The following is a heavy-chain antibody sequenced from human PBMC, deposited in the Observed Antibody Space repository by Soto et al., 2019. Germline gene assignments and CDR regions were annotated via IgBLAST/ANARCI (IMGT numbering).Heavy chain of an antibody. CDR3: AKDLGGAVTDPFEY. Sequence: EVQLLESGGGLVQPGGSLRLSCAASGFTLSSYAMTWVHQAPGKGLEWVSAISGGGGTYYADSVKGRFTISRDSSKNTLYLQMNSLRAEDTAIYYCAKDLGGAVTDPFEYWGQGTLVTVSS. J-gene: IGHJ4*02. V-gene: IGHV3-23*01. CDR2: ISGGGGT. D-gene: IGHD4-17*01. CDR1: GFTLSSYA.